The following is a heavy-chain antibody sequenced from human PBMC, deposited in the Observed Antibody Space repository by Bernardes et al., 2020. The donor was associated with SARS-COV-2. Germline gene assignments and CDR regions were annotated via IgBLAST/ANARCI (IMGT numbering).Heavy chain of an antibody. V-gene: IGHV3-23*01. D-gene: IGHD6-6*01. CDR1: GFSFIKTA. J-gene: IGHJ6*02. Sequence: CCVSSGFSFIKTAMPWVRTGPGKGLEWVYARSAIGGSTYYAESVKGRFTISRDNSRNTLYLEMNSLRAEDTAVYYCSKNAKYSSSSMEVWGQGTTVTVS. CDR2: RSAIGGST. CDR3: SKNAKYSSSSMEV.